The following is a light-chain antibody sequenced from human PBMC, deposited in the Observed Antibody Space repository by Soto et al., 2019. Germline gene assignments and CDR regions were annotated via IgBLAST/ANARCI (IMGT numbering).Light chain of an antibody. J-gene: IGKJ4*01. Sequence: EFVLTQSPGTRSLSPGERATLSCRASQTVRNKYLAWYQQKPGQAPRLLIYDASSRATGIPDRFSGGGSGTDFTLTISRLQNEDVAVYYCQQFSSYTLTFGGGTKVDIK. CDR3: QQFSSYTLT. CDR1: QTVRNKY. V-gene: IGKV3-20*01. CDR2: DAS.